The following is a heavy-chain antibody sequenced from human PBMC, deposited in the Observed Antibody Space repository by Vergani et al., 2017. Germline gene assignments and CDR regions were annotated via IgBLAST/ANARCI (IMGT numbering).Heavy chain of an antibody. Sequence: QVQLVQSGAEVKKPGASVKVSCKASGYTFTSYAMHWVRQAPGXRLEWMGWINAGNGNTKYSQKFQGRVTITRDTSASTAYMELSSLRSEDTAVYYCARALYYYDSSGYYDDAFDIWGQGTMVTVSS. J-gene: IGHJ3*02. D-gene: IGHD3-22*01. CDR1: GYTFTSYA. V-gene: IGHV1-3*01. CDR2: INAGNGNT. CDR3: ARALYYYDSSGYYDDAFDI.